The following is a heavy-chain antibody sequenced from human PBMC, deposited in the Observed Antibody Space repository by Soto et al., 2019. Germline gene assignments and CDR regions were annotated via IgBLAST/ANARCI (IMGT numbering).Heavy chain of an antibody. Sequence: GESGGGLVQPGGSLRLSGAASGFTFSSYWMNWVRRAPGKGLEWVANINQDGSDYNHVAFVKGRFTISRDNAKNSLFLQMNALRVEDTAVYYCARTGDGHHDFLDYWGQGILVSVSS. CDR1: GFTFSSYW. D-gene: IGHD1-1*01. J-gene: IGHJ4*02. V-gene: IGHV3-7*01. CDR3: ARTGDGHHDFLDY. CDR2: INQDGSDY.